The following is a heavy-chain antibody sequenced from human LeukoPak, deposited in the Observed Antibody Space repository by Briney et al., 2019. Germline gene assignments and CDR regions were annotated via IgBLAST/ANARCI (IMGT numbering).Heavy chain of an antibody. CDR1: GGSISSGDYY. J-gene: IGHJ6*02. D-gene: IGHD3-3*01. Sequence: SETLSLTCTVSGGSISSGDYYWSWIRQPPGKGLEWIGYIYYSGSTYYNPSLKSRVTISVDTSKNQFSLKLSSVTAADTAVYYCARGGRYDFWSGYQRHYYYGMDVWGQGTTVTVSS. V-gene: IGHV4-30-4*01. CDR2: IYYSGST. CDR3: ARGGRYDFWSGYQRHYYYGMDV.